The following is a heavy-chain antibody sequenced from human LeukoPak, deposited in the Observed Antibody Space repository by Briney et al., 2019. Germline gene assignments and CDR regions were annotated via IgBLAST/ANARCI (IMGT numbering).Heavy chain of an antibody. CDR1: GFTFSSYA. V-gene: IGHV3-23*01. Sequence: GGSLTLSCAASGFTFSSYAMSWVRQAPGKGLEWVSAISRSGGSTYYPDSVKGRFTIARDNSKNTLHLEMNCLRAEDTAVYYCAESSGWYYWGQGTLVTVSS. CDR2: ISRSGGST. CDR3: AESSGWYY. D-gene: IGHD6-19*01. J-gene: IGHJ4*02.